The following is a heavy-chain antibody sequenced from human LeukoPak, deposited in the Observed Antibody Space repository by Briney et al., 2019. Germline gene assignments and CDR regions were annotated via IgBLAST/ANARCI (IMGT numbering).Heavy chain of an antibody. CDR1: GGSISSYD. CDR2: IYYSGST. CDR3: ASGRAALGTYYFMDV. Sequence: SETLSLTCTVSGGSISSYDCNWIRQPPGKGLEWIGYIYYSGSTNYHPSLKSRVTISVDTSKNQFSLKMNSVTAADTAVYYCASGRAALGTYYFMDVWGKGTTVTVSS. D-gene: IGHD1-7*01. V-gene: IGHV4-59*01. J-gene: IGHJ6*03.